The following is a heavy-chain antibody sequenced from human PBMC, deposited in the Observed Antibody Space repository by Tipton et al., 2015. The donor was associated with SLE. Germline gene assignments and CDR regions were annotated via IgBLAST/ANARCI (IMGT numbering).Heavy chain of an antibody. V-gene: IGHV4-38-2*02. CDR1: GYSISSGYY. Sequence: TLSLTCTVSGYSISSGYYWGWIRQPPGKGLEWIGSIYHSGTTYYNPSLKSRVTISVDTSKNQFSLKLSSVTAADTAVYYCARGGGDSSSCQDFDRWGLGTLVTVSS. J-gene: IGHJ4*02. D-gene: IGHD6-13*01. CDR3: ARGGGDSSSCQDFDR. CDR2: IYHSGTT.